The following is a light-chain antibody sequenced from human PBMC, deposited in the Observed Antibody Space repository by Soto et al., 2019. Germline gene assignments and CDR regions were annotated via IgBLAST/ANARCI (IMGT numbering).Light chain of an antibody. CDR1: RTDVGGYNY. Sequence: QSVLTQPASVSGSPGQSITISCTGTRTDVGGYNYVSWHQQHPGKAPKLMIYEVNNRPSGVSNRFSGSKSGNTASLTISGLQAEDEADYYCSSYTTSRTLVFGGGTKLTVL. CDR3: SSYTTSRTLV. J-gene: IGLJ3*02. CDR2: EVN. V-gene: IGLV2-14*01.